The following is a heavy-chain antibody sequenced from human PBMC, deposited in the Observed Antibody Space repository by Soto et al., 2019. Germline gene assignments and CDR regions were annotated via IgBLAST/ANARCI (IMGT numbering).Heavy chain of an antibody. CDR1: GFTFSSYG. J-gene: IGHJ3*02. CDR2: ISYDGSNK. V-gene: IGHV3-30*18. Sequence: QVQLVESGGGVVQPGRSLRLSCAASGFTFSSYGMHWVRQAPGKGLEWVAVISYDGSNKYYADSVKGRFTISRDNCKNTLELQKNSLRAEDTAVYYCAKEGQQWRDAFDIWGQGTMVTVSS. CDR3: AKEGQQWRDAFDI. D-gene: IGHD6-19*01.